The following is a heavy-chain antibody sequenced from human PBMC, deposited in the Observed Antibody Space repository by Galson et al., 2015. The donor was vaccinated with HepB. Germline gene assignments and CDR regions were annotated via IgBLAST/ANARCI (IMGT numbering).Heavy chain of an antibody. CDR1: GFTFSSYW. Sequence: SLRLSCAASGFTFSSYWMSWVRQAQGKGLEWVANIKQDGSEKYYVDSVKGRFTISRDNAKNSLYLQMNSLRAEDTAVYYCARDRSSEGGIQLWLFRFDPCGQGTLVTVSS. D-gene: IGHD5-18*01. CDR2: IKQDGSEK. V-gene: IGHV3-7*03. CDR3: ARDRSSEGGIQLWLFRFDP. J-gene: IGHJ5*02.